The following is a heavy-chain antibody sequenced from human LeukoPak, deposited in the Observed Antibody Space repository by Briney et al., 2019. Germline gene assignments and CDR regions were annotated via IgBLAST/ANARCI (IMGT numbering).Heavy chain of an antibody. J-gene: IGHJ4*02. Sequence: GGSLRLSCAASGFTFSSYAMGWVRQAPGKGLEWVSAISGSGGSTYYADSVKGRFTISRDNSKNTLYLQMNSLRAEDTAVYYCASARMGQLWSQDYWGQGTLVTVSS. D-gene: IGHD5-18*01. CDR1: GFTFSSYA. CDR3: ASARMGQLWSQDY. CDR2: ISGSGGST. V-gene: IGHV3-23*01.